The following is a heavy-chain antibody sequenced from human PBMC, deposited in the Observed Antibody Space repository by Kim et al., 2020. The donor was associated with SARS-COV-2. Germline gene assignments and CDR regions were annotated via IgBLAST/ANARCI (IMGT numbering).Heavy chain of an antibody. D-gene: IGHD1-26*01. CDR3: AKTMSGSYDY. J-gene: IGHJ4*02. V-gene: IGHV3-23*03. CDR1: GFTFSSYA. Sequence: GGSLRLSCAASGFTFSSYAMSWVRQAPGKGLEWVSVIYSGGSSTYYADSVKGRFTISRDNSKNTLYLQMNSLRAEDTAVYYCAKTMSGSYDYWGQGTLVTVSS. CDR2: IYSGGSST.